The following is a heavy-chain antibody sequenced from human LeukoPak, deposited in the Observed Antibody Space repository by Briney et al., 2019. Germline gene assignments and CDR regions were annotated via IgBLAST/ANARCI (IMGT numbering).Heavy chain of an antibody. CDR1: GFTFTSYT. J-gene: IGHJ4*02. CDR2: TSYDGGNR. CDR3: ARKSLWFKYYDY. V-gene: IGHV3-30*01. D-gene: IGHD2-21*01. Sequence: GGSLRLSCAATGFTFTSYTMHWVRQPPGQGLEWVAATSYDGGNRYYADYVKGRFTISRDNSNNTLFLQMKSLRPEDTAVYFCARKSLWFKYYDYWGQGIWVTVSS.